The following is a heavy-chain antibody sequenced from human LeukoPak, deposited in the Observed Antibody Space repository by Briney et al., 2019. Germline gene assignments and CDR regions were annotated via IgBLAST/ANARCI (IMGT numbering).Heavy chain of an antibody. CDR3: ARGRYAYGWNDS. Sequence: SENLSLTGTVSGGSIGTSQYYWNWIRHHPGKGLEWIGFISDSGSTLYNPSLKSRVTISSDTSKTQFSLKLTSVTAADTAVYYCARGRYAYGWNDSWGQGTLVTVSS. CDR1: GGSIGTSQYY. D-gene: IGHD3-16*01. CDR2: ISDSGST. V-gene: IGHV4-31*03. J-gene: IGHJ5*01.